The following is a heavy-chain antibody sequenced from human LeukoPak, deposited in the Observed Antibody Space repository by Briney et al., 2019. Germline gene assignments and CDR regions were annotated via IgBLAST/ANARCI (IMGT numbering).Heavy chain of an antibody. CDR2: IIPIFGTA. CDR1: GYIFTELS. J-gene: IGHJ6*03. CDR3: ARGDGSGSYYYYYYYMDV. Sequence: GASVKVSCKVSGYIFTELSMHWVRQAPGQGLEWMGGIIPIFGTANYAQKFQGRVTITTDESTSTACMELSSLRSEDTAVYYCARGDGSGSYYYYYYYMDVWGKGTTVTVSS. D-gene: IGHD3-10*01. V-gene: IGHV1-69*05.